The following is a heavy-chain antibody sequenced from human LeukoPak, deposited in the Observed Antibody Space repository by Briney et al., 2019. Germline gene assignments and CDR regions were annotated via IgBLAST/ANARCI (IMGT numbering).Heavy chain of an antibody. CDR2: ISWDGGST. V-gene: IGHV3-43D*03. D-gene: IGHD3-10*01. CDR3: AKDLITMVRGVTYGMDV. Sequence: GGSLRLSCAASGFTFDDYAMHWVRQAPGKGLEWVPLISWDGGSTYYADSVKGRFTISRDNSKNSLYLQMNSLRAEDTALYYCAKDLITMVRGVTYGMDVWGQGTTVTVSS. CDR1: GFTFDDYA. J-gene: IGHJ6*02.